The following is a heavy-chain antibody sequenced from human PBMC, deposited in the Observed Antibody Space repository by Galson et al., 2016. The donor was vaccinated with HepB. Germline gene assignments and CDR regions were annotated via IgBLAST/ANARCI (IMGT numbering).Heavy chain of an antibody. V-gene: IGHV3-53*01. D-gene: IGHD4-23*01. CDR2: IYDGGTT. CDR1: GFTVSSTC. CDR3: ARGLTVVAPIKRAYLNL. Sequence: SLRLSCAASGFTVSSTCMTWVRQAPGKGLEGVSSIYDGGTTRYADSVKGRFTISRDSSKNSLYLQMNSLRAEDTAVYYCARGLTVVAPIKRAYLNLWGRGTLVSVSS. J-gene: IGHJ2*01.